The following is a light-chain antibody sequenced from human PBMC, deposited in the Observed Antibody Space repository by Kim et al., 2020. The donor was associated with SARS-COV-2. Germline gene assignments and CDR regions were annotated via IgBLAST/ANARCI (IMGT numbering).Light chain of an antibody. J-gene: IGLJ3*02. CDR3: QEWHSGSDQGGV. V-gene: IGLV3-21*04. CDR1: NIGSKS. Sequence: SYELTQPPSVSLAPGETARITCGGDNIGSKSVHWYQQRPGQAPVLVIYFDSDRPSGIPERFSGSNSGNTATLTISRVEAGDEADYYCQEWHSGSDQGGV. CDR2: FDS.